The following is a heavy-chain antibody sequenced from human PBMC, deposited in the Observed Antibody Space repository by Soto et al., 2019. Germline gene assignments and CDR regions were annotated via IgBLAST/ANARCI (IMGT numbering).Heavy chain of an antibody. CDR3: ARGIEGWYQGRYYYGMDV. CDR1: GGSVSRGSYY. V-gene: IGHV4-61*01. Sequence: PSETLSLTWTVSGGSVSRGSYYCSWIRQPPGKGLEWIGYIYYSGSTNYNPSLKSRVTISVDTSKNQFSLKLSSVTAADTAVYYCARGIEGWYQGRYYYGMDVWGQGTTVTVSS. D-gene: IGHD6-19*01. J-gene: IGHJ6*02. CDR2: IYYSGST.